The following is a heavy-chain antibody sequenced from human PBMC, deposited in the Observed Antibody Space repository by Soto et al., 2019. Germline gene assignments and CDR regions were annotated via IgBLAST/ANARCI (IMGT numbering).Heavy chain of an antibody. V-gene: IGHV3-72*01. Sequence: EVQLVESGGGLVQPGGSQRLSCAASGFTFSDHYMDWVRQAPGKGLEWVGRIRNKANSYTTDAAASVKGRFTISRDDSKDSLYLQMNSLKTEDTAIYYCARDSGKGAYFDYWGHGTLATVSS. J-gene: IGHJ4*01. CDR2: IRNKANSYTT. CDR1: GFTFSDHY. D-gene: IGHD1-26*01. CDR3: ARDSGKGAYFDY.